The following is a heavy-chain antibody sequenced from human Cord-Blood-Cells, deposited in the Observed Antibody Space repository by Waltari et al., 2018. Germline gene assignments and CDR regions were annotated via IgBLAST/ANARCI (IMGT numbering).Heavy chain of an antibody. CDR3: AREVDFDL. CDR2: IYYSGST. J-gene: IGHJ2*01. CDR1: GGSISSYY. Sequence: QVQLQESGPGLVKPSETLSLTCTVSGGSISSYYWSWIRQPPGKGLEWIGYIYYSGSTNYTPSLKSRVTISVDTSKNQFSLKLSSVTAADTAVYYCAREVDFDLWGRGTLVTVSS. V-gene: IGHV4-59*01.